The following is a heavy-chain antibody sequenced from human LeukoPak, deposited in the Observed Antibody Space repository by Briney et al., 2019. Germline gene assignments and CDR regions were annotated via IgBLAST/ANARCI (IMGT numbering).Heavy chain of an antibody. Sequence: ASVTVSCTASGYTSTGYYMHWVRQAPGQGLEWMGWINPNSGGTNYAQKFQGRVTMTRDTSISTAYMELSRLISDDTAVYYCARGLIVAPRHAFDIWGEGTMVTVSS. D-gene: IGHD5-12*01. J-gene: IGHJ3*02. CDR3: ARGLIVAPRHAFDI. CDR1: GYTSTGYY. CDR2: INPNSGGT. V-gene: IGHV1-2*02.